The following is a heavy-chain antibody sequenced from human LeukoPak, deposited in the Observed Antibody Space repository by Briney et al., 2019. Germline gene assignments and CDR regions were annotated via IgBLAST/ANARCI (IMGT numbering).Heavy chain of an antibody. CDR1: GYTFTGYY. Sequence: ASVKVSCKASGYTFTGYYVHWVRQAPGQGLEWMGWINPNSGGTNYAQKFQGRVTMTRDTSISTAYMELSRLRSDDTAVYYCATLMDIVATIPSLDYWGQGTLVTVSS. J-gene: IGHJ4*02. CDR2: INPNSGGT. V-gene: IGHV1-2*02. D-gene: IGHD5-12*01. CDR3: ATLMDIVATIPSLDY.